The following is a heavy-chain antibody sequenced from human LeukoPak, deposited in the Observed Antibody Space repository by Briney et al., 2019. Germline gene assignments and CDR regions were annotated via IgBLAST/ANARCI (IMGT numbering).Heavy chain of an antibody. J-gene: IGHJ5*02. D-gene: IGHD3-22*01. CDR2: IYYSGST. CDR1: GGSISSGGYY. V-gene: IGHV4-31*03. Sequence: SETLSLTCTASGGSISSGGYYWSWIRQHPGKGLEWIGYIYYSGSTYYNPSLKSRVTISVDTSKNQFSLRLSSVTAADTAVYYCARDAPSSGYLDPWGQGTLVTVSS. CDR3: ARDAPSSGYLDP.